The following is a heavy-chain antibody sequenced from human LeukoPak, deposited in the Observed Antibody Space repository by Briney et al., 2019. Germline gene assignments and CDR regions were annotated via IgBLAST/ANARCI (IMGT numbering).Heavy chain of an antibody. V-gene: IGHV4-59*01. Sequence: SETLSLTCTVSSVSITSYYWSWVRQPPGKGLEYIGHIYYTGATDYNPSLKSRVTMSVDTSKNQFSLRLISVSASDTAVYFCAGAPNQHYIDYWGQGTLVAVSS. J-gene: IGHJ4*02. CDR2: IYYTGAT. D-gene: IGHD2-2*01. CDR3: AGAPNQHYIDY. CDR1: SVSITSYY.